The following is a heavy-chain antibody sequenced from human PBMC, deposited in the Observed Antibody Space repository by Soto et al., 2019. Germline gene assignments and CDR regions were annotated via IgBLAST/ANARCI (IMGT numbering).Heavy chain of an antibody. J-gene: IGHJ1*01. V-gene: IGHV1-2*02. D-gene: IGHD6-19*01. CDR1: GNTLTSFY. CDR2: ISPTTGGT. CDR3: ARPPGYISGWYYSEY. Sequence: GDSVKVSCKTSGNTLTSFYIHWVRQAPGQGLEWMGRISPTTGGTNYAQRFQGRVTVTWDTSTNTAYMELNSLISDDTAVYYCARPPGYISGWYYSEY.